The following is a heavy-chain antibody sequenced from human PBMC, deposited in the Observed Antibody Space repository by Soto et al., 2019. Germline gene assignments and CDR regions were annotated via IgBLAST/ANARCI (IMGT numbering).Heavy chain of an antibody. CDR1: GFTFSSYA. CDR2: ISYDGSNK. V-gene: IGHV3-30-3*01. J-gene: IGHJ5*02. Sequence: QVQLVGSGGGVVQPGRSLRLSCAASGFTFSSYAMHWVRQAPGKGLEWVAVISYDGSNKYYADSVKGRFTISRDNSKNPLYLQMNSLRAEDTAVYYCASLGNTYYYGSGSFRNWFDPWGQGTLVTVSS. D-gene: IGHD3-10*01. CDR3: ASLGNTYYYGSGSFRNWFDP.